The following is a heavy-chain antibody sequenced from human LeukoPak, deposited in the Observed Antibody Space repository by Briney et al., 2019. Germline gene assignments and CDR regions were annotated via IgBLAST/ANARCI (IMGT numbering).Heavy chain of an antibody. CDR2: ISGSGGST. Sequence: GGSLRLSCAASGFTFSSYAMSWVRQAPGKGLEWVSAISGSGGSTNYADSVKGRFTVSRDDSKTTLYLQMDSLRVEDTAIYYCAKRSMVSSGYFDYWGQGTLVTVSS. V-gene: IGHV3-23*01. CDR3: AKRSMVSSGYFDY. J-gene: IGHJ4*02. CDR1: GFTFSSYA. D-gene: IGHD3-10*01.